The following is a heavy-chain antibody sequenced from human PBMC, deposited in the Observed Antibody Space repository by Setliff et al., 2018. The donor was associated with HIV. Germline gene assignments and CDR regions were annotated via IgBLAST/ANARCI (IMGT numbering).Heavy chain of an antibody. CDR2: IYTSGIT. Sequence: PSETLSLTCAVSGGSISSGSYYWNWIRQPAGKGLEWIGHIYTSGITNHNPSLKSRVTMSLDTSKEQFSLRLRSVTAADTAIYYCAREPSPSQWQPLYFDVWGRGILVTVSS. V-gene: IGHV4-61*09. CDR3: AREPSPSQWQPLYFDV. J-gene: IGHJ4*02. CDR1: GGSISSGSYY. D-gene: IGHD6-19*01.